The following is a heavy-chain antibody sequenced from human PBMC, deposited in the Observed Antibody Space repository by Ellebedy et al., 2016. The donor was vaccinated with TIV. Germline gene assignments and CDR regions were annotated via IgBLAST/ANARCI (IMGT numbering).Heavy chain of an antibody. D-gene: IGHD1-26*01. V-gene: IGHV3-53*01. CDR3: ARDGARTLGYYYYGMDV. CDR2: IYSGGST. J-gene: IGHJ6*02. CDR1: GFTVSSNY. Sequence: GGSLRLXXAASGFTVSSNYMSWVRQAPGKGLEWVSVIYSGGSTYYADSVKGRFTIPRDNSKNTLYLQMNSLRAEDTAVYYCARDGARTLGYYYYGMDVWGQGTTVTVSS.